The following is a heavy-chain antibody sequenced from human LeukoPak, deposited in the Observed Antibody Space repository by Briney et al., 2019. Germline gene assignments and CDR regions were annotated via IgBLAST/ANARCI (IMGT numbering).Heavy chain of an antibody. Sequence: SETLSLTCVVSGDSISNNNWWSWVRQSPGKGLEWIGEVYHSGDANYNPSLKSRVTISVDTSKNQFSLKLSSVTAADTAVYYCARLVYGTYDFWSGYPVGYFDYWAREPWSPSPQ. CDR1: GDSISNNNW. CDR3: ARLVYGTYDFWSGYPVGYFDY. J-gene: IGHJ4*02. D-gene: IGHD3-3*01. CDR2: VYHSGDA. V-gene: IGHV4/OR15-8*01.